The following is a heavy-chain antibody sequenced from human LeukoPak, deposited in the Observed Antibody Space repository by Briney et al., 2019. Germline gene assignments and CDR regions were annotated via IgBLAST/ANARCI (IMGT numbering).Heavy chain of an antibody. CDR2: IYYSGST. CDR3: ARNTNSGSYYNPIFDAFDI. V-gene: IGHV4-59*01. CDR1: GGSISSYY. J-gene: IGHJ3*02. Sequence: PSETLSLTCTVSGGSISSYYWSWIRQPPGKGLEWIGYIYYSGSTNYNPSLKSRVTISVDTSKNQFSLKLSSVTAADTAVYYCARNTNSGSYYNPIFDAFDIWGQGTMVTVSS. D-gene: IGHD3-10*01.